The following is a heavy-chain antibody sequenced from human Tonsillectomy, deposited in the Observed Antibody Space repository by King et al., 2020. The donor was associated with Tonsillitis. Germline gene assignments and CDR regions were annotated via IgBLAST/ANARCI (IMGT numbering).Heavy chain of an antibody. D-gene: IGHD3-9*01. Sequence: QLVQSGAEVKKPGASVKVSCKASGYTFTGYYMHWVRQAPGQGLEWMGWINPNSGGTNYAQKFQGWVTMTRDTSISTAYMELSRLRSDDTAVYYCARGADILTGSYEGGWFDPWGQGTLVTVSS. CDR2: INPNSGGT. J-gene: IGHJ5*02. CDR1: GYTFTGYY. V-gene: IGHV1-2*04. CDR3: ARGADILTGSYEGGWFDP.